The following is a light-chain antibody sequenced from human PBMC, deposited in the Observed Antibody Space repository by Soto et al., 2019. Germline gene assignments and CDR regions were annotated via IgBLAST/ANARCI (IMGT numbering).Light chain of an antibody. CDR2: AAS. V-gene: IGKV1-39*01. J-gene: IGKJ4*02. Sequence: DIQMTQSPSSLSASVGDRVTITCRASQSISSYLSWYQQKPGKAPKLLIYAASSLQSGVPSRFSGSGSGTDFTLTISSLQPEDSATYYCQQSYSIPPTCGGGTKVEIK. CDR3: QQSYSIPPT. CDR1: QSISSY.